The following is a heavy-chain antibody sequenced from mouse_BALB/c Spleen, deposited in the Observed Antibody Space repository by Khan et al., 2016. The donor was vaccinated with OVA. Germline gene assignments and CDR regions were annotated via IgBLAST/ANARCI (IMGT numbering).Heavy chain of an antibody. V-gene: IGHV9-3-1*01. J-gene: IGHJ4*01. CDR2: INTYTGEP. CDR3: ARPPYFSYVMVY. Sequence: QIQLVQSGPELKKPGETVKISCKASGYTFTNFGINWVRQAPGKGLKWMGWINTYTGEPTYADDFKGRFAFSLEASASTAYLQIINLKNEDTATYCCARPPYFSYVMVYWGQGTSVTVSS. D-gene: IGHD2-10*01. CDR1: GYTFTNFG.